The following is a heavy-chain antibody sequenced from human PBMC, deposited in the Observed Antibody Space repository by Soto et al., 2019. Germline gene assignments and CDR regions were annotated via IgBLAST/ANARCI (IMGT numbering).Heavy chain of an antibody. J-gene: IGHJ4*02. CDR3: ARGVKEYTPVGYYFDY. V-gene: IGHV5-51*01. D-gene: IGHD2-2*03. CDR1: GYSFTSYW. CDR2: IYPGDSDT. Sequence: EVQLVQSGAEVKKPGESLKISCKGSGYSFTSYWIGWVRQMPGKGLEWMGIIYPGDSDTRYSPSFQGQVTISADKYISTAYLQWSSLKASDTAMYYCARGVKEYTPVGYYFDYWGQGTLVTVSS.